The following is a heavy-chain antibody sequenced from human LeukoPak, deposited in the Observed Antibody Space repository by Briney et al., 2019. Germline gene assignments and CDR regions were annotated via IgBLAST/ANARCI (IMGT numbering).Heavy chain of an antibody. CDR2: ISSSSSYI. J-gene: IGHJ4*02. Sequence: GGSLRLSCAASGFTFSSYSMNWVRQAPGKGLEWVSSISSSSSYIYYADSVKGRFTISRDNAKNSLYLQMNSLRAEDTAVYYCASKYCSGGSCYFYWGQGTLVTVSS. CDR1: GFTFSSYS. V-gene: IGHV3-21*01. D-gene: IGHD2-15*01. CDR3: ASKYCSGGSCYFY.